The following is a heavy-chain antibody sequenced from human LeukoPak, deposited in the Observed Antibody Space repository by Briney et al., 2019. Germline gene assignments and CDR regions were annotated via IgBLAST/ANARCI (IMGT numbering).Heavy chain of an antibody. V-gene: IGHV1-69*05. Sequence: SVKVSCKASGGTFSSYTISWVRQAPGQGLEWMGRIIPIFGTANYAQKFQGRVTITTDESTSTAYTELSGLKSEDTAVQYSARDSNWFDPWGQGTLVTVSS. J-gene: IGHJ5*02. CDR2: IIPIFGTA. CDR1: GGTFSSYT. CDR3: ARDSNWFDP.